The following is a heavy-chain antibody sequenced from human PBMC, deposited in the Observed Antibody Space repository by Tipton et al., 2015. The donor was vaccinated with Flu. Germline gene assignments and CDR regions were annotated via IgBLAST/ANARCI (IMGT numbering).Heavy chain of an antibody. J-gene: IGHJ5*02. D-gene: IGHD4-11*01. CDR1: GDSMRRDYF. CDR2: VSRTGST. Sequence: TLSLTCTVSGDSMRRDYFWGWIRQFPGKGLEWIGTVSRTGSTIYNPSLKSRVTLSIDTSKNQFSLKMKSVTATDMAVYYCARRDYSNYVSDPKNWFDRWGQGILVTVSS. CDR3: ARRDYSNYVSDPKNWFDR. V-gene: IGHV4-38-2*02.